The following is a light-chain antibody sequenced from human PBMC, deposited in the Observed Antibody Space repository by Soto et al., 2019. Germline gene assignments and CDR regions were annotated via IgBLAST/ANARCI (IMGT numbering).Light chain of an antibody. CDR1: QSVSSSY. CDR2: GAS. CDR3: QQYGSSPKYT. Sequence: EIVLTQSPGTLSLSPGERATLSCRASQSVSSSYLAWYQHKPGQAPRLLIYGASSRATGIPDRFSGSGSGTDFTLTISRLKPEDFAVYYCQQYGSSPKYTFGQGTKLKIK. J-gene: IGKJ2*01. V-gene: IGKV3-20*01.